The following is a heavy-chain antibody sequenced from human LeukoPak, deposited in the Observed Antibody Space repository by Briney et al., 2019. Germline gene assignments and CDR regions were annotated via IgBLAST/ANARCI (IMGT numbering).Heavy chain of an antibody. CDR1: GFTLSSYA. D-gene: IGHD3-22*01. J-gene: IGHJ4*02. Sequence: PGRSLRLSCAASGFTLSSYAMHWVRQAPGKGLEWVAVISYDGSNKYYADSVKGRFTISRDNAKNSLYLQMNSLRAEDTALYYCAKDMTYDSSGYFDYWGQGTLVTVSS. CDR3: AKDMTYDSSGYFDY. V-gene: IGHV3-30-3*01. CDR2: ISYDGSNK.